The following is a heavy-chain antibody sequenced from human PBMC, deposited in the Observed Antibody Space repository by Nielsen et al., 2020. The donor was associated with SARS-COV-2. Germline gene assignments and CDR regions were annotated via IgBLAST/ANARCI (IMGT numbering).Heavy chain of an antibody. CDR2: ISGSGGGT. D-gene: IGHD1-26*01. Sequence: GESLKISCAASGFSFSNFGMHWVRQAPGKGLEWVSTISGSGGGTYYADSVKGRFSISRDNSKNMLYLQMNSLRAEDTALYYCAKEGNSGSAYDQWGQGTLVTVSS. J-gene: IGHJ5*02. CDR3: AKEGNSGSAYDQ. V-gene: IGHV3-23*01. CDR1: GFSFSNFG.